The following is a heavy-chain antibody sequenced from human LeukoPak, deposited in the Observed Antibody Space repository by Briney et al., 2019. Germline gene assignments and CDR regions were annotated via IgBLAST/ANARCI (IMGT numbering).Heavy chain of an antibody. D-gene: IGHD4-11*01. CDR3: ARGFYSPHY. V-gene: IGHV4-59*13. J-gene: IGHJ4*02. CDR2: VHYSDSA. CDR1: GGTISRNY. Sequence: SETLSLTCTVSGGTISRNYWSWIRQPPGKGLEWIAYVHYSDSANYNPSLKSRLTISLDASKNQFSLKLDSVTAADTALYYCARGFYSPHYWGQGTLVSVSS.